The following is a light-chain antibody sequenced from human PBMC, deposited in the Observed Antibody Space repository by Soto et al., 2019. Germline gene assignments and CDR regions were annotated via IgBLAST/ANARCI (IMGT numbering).Light chain of an antibody. J-gene: IGKJ5*01. Sequence: DIQMSQSPSTLSASVGDRVTIPCRASQSSSAWLAWYQQKPGKAPKLLIYLASNLEGGVPSRFSGSASGTEFTLTISSLQSEDFAVYYCQQYSNWPPITFGQGTRLEIK. V-gene: IGKV1-5*03. CDR2: LAS. CDR1: QSSSAW. CDR3: QQYSNWPPIT.